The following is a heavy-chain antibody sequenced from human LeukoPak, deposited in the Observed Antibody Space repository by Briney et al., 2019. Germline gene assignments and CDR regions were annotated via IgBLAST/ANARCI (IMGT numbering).Heavy chain of an antibody. D-gene: IGHD3-9*01. CDR1: GFTVSSNY. Sequence: GGSLRLSCAASGFTVSSNYMSWVRQAPGKGLEWVSVIYSGGSTYYADSVKGRVTTSRDNSKNTLYLQMSSLRAEDTAVYYCASSPVLRYFDWFRYYYGMDVWGQGTTVTVSS. CDR3: ASSPVLRYFDWFRYYYGMDV. V-gene: IGHV3-66*01. CDR2: IYSGGST. J-gene: IGHJ6*02.